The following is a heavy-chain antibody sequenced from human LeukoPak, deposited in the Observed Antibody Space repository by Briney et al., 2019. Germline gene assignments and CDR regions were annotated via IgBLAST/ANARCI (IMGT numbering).Heavy chain of an antibody. CDR3: ARGYDRAFDI. Sequence: GGSLRLSCAASGFTFSSYAMHRVRQAPGKGLEWVAVISYDGSNKYYADSVKGRFTISRDNSKNTLYLQMNSLRAEDTAVYYCARGYDRAFDIWGQGTMVTVSS. J-gene: IGHJ3*02. V-gene: IGHV3-30-3*01. CDR2: ISYDGSNK. CDR1: GFTFSSYA. D-gene: IGHD3-9*01.